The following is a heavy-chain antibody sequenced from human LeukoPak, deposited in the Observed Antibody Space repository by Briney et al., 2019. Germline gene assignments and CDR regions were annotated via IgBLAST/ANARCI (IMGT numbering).Heavy chain of an antibody. D-gene: IGHD6-19*01. J-gene: IGHJ4*02. CDR2: INPNSGST. CDR1: GYTFTGYY. Sequence: ASVKVSCKASGYTFTGYYMHWVRQAPGQGLEWMGWINPNSGSTNYAQKFQGRVTMTRDTSISTAYMELSRLRSDDTAVYYCARVVSGWYPIDYWGQGTLVTVSS. CDR3: ARVVSGWYPIDY. V-gene: IGHV1-2*02.